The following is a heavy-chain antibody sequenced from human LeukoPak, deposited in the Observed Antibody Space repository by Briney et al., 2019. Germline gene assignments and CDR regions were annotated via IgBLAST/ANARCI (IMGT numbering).Heavy chain of an antibody. Sequence: TGGSLRLSCAAFGFTCSSNWMSWVRQAPGKGLEWVATINSDGSVKHYVDSVKGRFTISRDNAKNSLSLQMDTLRAEDTAVYYCAKSLGTGAPYDYWGQGTLVTVSS. J-gene: IGHJ4*02. CDR1: GFTCSSNW. CDR2: INSDGSVK. CDR3: AKSLGTGAPYDY. V-gene: IGHV3-7*01. D-gene: IGHD1-1*01.